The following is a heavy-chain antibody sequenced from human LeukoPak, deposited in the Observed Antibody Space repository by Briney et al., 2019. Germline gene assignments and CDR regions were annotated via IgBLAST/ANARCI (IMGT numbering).Heavy chain of an antibody. Sequence: SETLSLTCAVYGGSFSGYYWSWIRQPAGKGLEWIGRIYTSGSTNYNPSLKSRVTISVDTSKNQFSLKLSSVTAADTAVYYCARVGGGYSYAHLDYWGQGTLVTVSS. J-gene: IGHJ4*02. D-gene: IGHD5-18*01. V-gene: IGHV4-59*10. CDR3: ARVGGGYSYAHLDY. CDR1: GGSFSGYY. CDR2: IYTSGST.